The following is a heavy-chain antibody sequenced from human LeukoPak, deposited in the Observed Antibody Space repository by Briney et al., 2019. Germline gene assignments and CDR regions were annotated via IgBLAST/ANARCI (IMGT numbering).Heavy chain of an antibody. D-gene: IGHD3-9*01. V-gene: IGHV4-59*01. CDR1: GDFITAYY. J-gene: IGHJ6*03. CDR2: IYYSGST. Sequence: SETLSLTCTVSGDFITAYYWSWIRQPPGKGLEWIGYIYYSGSTNYNPSLKSRVTISVDTSKNQFSLKLSSVTAADTAVYYCARDGHYDILTGPGSSYYYMDVWGKGTTVTVSS. CDR3: ARDGHYDILTGPGSSYYYMDV.